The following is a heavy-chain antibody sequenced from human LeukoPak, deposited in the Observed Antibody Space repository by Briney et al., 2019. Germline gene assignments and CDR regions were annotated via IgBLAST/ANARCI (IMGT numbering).Heavy chain of an antibody. D-gene: IGHD3-10*01. CDR3: ARDGNFGYDAFDI. CDR1: GFTFSSYW. V-gene: IGHV3-7*01. Sequence: GGSLRLSCAASGFTFSSYWMSWVRQAPGKGLEWVANIKQDGSEKYYADSVKGRFTISRDNSKNTLYLQVNSLRAEDTAVYYCARDGNFGYDAFDIWGQGTMVTVSS. J-gene: IGHJ3*02. CDR2: IKQDGSEK.